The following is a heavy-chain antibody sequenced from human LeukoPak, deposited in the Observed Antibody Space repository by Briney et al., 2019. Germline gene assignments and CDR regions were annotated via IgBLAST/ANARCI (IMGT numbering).Heavy chain of an antibody. Sequence: PGGSLRLSCAASGFTFSNAWMSWVRQAPGKGLKWVGRIESKTDGGTTDYAAPVKGRFTISRGDSKNTLYLQMNSLKTEDTAVYYCTTDTSGDDYWGQGTLVTVSS. J-gene: IGHJ4*02. V-gene: IGHV3-15*04. CDR1: GFTFSNAW. CDR2: IESKTDGGTT. CDR3: TTDTSGDDY. D-gene: IGHD7-27*01.